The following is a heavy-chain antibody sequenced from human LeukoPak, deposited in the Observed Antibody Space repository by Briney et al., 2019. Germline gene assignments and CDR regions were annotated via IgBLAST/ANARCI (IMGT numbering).Heavy chain of an antibody. CDR3: AKVISGSTFDY. D-gene: IGHD3-10*01. CDR1: GFTFSSYA. J-gene: IGHJ4*02. Sequence: GGSLRLSCAASGFTFSSYAMSWVRQVPGKGLEWVSVISGSGDNTYYADSVKGRFTISRDNSKNMLYLQMNSLRAEDTAVYYCAKVISGSTFDYWGQGTLVTVSS. V-gene: IGHV3-23*01. CDR2: ISGSGDNT.